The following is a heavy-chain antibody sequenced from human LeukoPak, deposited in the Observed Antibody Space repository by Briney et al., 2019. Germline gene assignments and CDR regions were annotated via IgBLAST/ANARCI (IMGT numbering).Heavy chain of an antibody. CDR1: GFTFSDYW. Sequence: PGGSLRLSCAASGFTFSDYWMSWGRQASGKGLEWVANIKTDGTVKNYLDSVKGRFTISRDNAENSLYLQMSSLREEDTAVYYGAGGGGSSHWGQGTLVTVSS. J-gene: IGHJ4*02. CDR3: AGGGGSSH. V-gene: IGHV3-7*01. CDR2: IKTDGTVK. D-gene: IGHD6-6*01.